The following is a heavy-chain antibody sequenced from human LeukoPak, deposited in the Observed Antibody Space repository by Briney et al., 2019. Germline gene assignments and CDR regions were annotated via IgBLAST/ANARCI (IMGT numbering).Heavy chain of an antibody. Sequence: GGSLRLSCVASGFTFSSYGMHWVRQAPGKGLEWVAFIRYDGSNKYYADSVKGRFTISRDNSKNTLYLQMNSLRAEDTAVYYCAREADYYGSGSYYSFDYWGQGTLVTVSS. CDR2: IRYDGSNK. CDR3: AREADYYGSGSYYSFDY. V-gene: IGHV3-30*02. J-gene: IGHJ4*02. D-gene: IGHD3-10*01. CDR1: GFTFSSYG.